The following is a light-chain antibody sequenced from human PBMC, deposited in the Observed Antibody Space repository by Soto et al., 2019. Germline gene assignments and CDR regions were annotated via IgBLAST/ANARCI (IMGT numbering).Light chain of an antibody. V-gene: IGLV2-14*01. CDR2: EVT. CDR3: SSYTASTTLFL. J-gene: IGLJ1*01. CDR1: TSDFSRYNY. Sequence: QSALTQPASVSGSPGQSITISCTGTTSDFSRYNYVAWYQQIPGKAPKLLIYEVTNRPSGVSDRFSGSKSGHTASLTISGLQSDDEADYYCSSYTASTTLFLFGTGTKVTVL.